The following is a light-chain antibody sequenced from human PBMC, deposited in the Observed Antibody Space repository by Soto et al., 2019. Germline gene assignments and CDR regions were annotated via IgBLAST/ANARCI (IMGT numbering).Light chain of an antibody. V-gene: IGKV1-27*01. CDR1: QAISYY. CDR2: AAS. Sequence: DTQMTQSPSSLSASVGDRVTITCRASQAISYYLAWYQHKPGKAPKLLIYAASVLQSGVPSRFSGSGSGTDFTLTISGLQPEDVATYYCQKYSSAPWTFGPGTKVEIK. CDR3: QKYSSAPWT. J-gene: IGKJ1*01.